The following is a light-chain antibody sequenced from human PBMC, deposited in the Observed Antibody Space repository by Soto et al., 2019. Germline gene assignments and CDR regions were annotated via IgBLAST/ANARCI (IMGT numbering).Light chain of an antibody. CDR2: GAS. J-gene: IGKJ4*01. Sequence: EIVMTQSPATLSVSPGERVTLSCRASQDVSHSLAWYQQKPDQAPRLLIYGASTGATGIPARFSGGGSGTEFTLTISSLQSEDFAVYYCQQYNDWPSLTFGGGTKVEIK. CDR1: QDVSHS. CDR3: QQYNDWPSLT. V-gene: IGKV3D-15*01.